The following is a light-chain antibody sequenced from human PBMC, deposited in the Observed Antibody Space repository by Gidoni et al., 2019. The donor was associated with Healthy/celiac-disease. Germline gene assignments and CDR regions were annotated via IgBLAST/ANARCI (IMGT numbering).Light chain of an antibody. CDR3: QVWDSSSDHWV. CDR1: NIGSKR. Sequence: SYVLTQPPSVSLALGQTARITCGGNNIGSKRVHWYQQKPGQAPVLVLYDDSDRPSGIPERFSGSNSGNTATLIISRVEAGDEADYYCQVWDSSSDHWVFGGGTKLTVL. CDR2: DDS. J-gene: IGLJ3*02. V-gene: IGLV3-21*02.